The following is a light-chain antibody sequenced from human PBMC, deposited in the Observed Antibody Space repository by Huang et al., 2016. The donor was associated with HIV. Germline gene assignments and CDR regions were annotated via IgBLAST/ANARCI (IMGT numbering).Light chain of an antibody. V-gene: IGKV4-1*01. CDR3: QQHYSSPPT. CDR1: QSLLYNSNNKNY. CDR2: WAL. Sequence: DIVMTQSPDSLAVSLGERATINCKSSQSLLYNSNNKNYLAWYQQKPGQPPNLLSYWALSRKSGVPDRFSGSGSETDVTLTISSLQAEDVAVYYCQQHYSSPPTFGQGTKLEIK. J-gene: IGKJ2*01.